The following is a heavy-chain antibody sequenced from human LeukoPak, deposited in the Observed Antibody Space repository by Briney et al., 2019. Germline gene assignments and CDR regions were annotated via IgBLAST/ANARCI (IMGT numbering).Heavy chain of an antibody. CDR3: ARTPTYCSGGSCYSNWFDP. CDR2: IYYSGST. V-gene: IGHV4-59*01. D-gene: IGHD2-15*01. CDR1: GGSISSYY. Sequence: PSETLSLTCTVSGGSISSYYWSWIRQPPGKGLEWIGYIYYSGSTNYNPSLKSRVTISVDTSKNQFSLKLSSVTAADTAVYYCARTPTYCSGGSCYSNWFDPWGQRTLVTVSS. J-gene: IGHJ5*02.